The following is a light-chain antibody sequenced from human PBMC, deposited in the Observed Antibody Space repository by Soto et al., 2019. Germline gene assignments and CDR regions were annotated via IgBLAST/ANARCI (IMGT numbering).Light chain of an antibody. CDR3: QQCGTSPLT. CDR1: QSVSSSH. CDR2: GAS. V-gene: IGKV3-20*01. J-gene: IGKJ4*01. Sequence: EIVLTQSPGTLSLSPGERATLSCRASQSVSSSHLAWYQQKPGQAPRLLIYGASTRATGIPDRFSGSGSGTDFTLTIIRLEPEDFAIYYCQQCGTSPLTFGGGTKVEIK.